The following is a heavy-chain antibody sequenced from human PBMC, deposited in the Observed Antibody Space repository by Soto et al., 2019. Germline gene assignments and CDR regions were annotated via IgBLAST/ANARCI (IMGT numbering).Heavy chain of an antibody. CDR2: ISGSGGST. D-gene: IGHD5-12*01. Sequence: WGSLRLSCAASGFTFSSYAMSWVRQAPGKGLEWVSAISGSGGSTYYADSVKGRFTISRDNSKNTLYPQMNSLRAEDTAVYYCAKVYSGYEENWGQGTLVTVSS. CDR1: GFTFSSYA. J-gene: IGHJ4*02. V-gene: IGHV3-23*01. CDR3: AKVYSGYEEN.